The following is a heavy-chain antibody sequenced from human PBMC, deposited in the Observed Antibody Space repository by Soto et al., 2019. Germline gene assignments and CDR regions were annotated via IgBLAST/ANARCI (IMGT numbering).Heavy chain of an antibody. CDR2: ISSNGGST. V-gene: IGHV3-64*01. CDR3: ARDRGKTGDLASYYFDY. J-gene: IGHJ4*02. Sequence: ESLKISCAASGFTFSSYAMHWVRQAPGKGLEYVSAISSNGGSTYYANSVKGRFTISRDNSKNTLYLQMGSLRAEDMAVYYCARDRGKTGDLASYYFDYWGQGTLVTVSS. CDR1: GFTFSSYA. D-gene: IGHD7-27*01.